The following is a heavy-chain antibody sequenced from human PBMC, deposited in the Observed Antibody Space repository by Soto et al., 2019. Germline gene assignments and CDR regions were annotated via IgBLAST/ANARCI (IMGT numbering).Heavy chain of an antibody. V-gene: IGHV3-21*01. D-gene: IGHD3-22*01. CDR3: ARVVHFDSSAYGP. CDR2: ISSSSDYI. CDR1: GFTFSNYN. J-gene: IGHJ3*01. Sequence: GGSLRLSCAASGFTFSNYNMNWVRQAPGKGLEWVSSISSSSDYIYYADSVKGRFTISRDNAKKSLYLQMNSLRAEDTAVYYCARVVHFDSSAYGPWGQGTMVTVSS.